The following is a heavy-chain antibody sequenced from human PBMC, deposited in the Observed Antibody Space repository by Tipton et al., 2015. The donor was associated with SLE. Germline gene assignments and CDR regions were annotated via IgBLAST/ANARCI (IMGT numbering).Heavy chain of an antibody. CDR1: GFSVSDNY. J-gene: IGHJ6*03. CDR2: IYSGEST. Sequence: SLRLSCTASGFSVSDNYMSWVRQAPGKGLDWVAIIYSGESTYYADSVHGRFTISRDSSKNTLYLQMNSLRADDTAVYYCARARRRDGYNFYYYYYYMDVWGKGTTVTVSS. D-gene: IGHD5-24*01. CDR3: ARARRRDGYNFYYYYYYMDV. V-gene: IGHV3-53*01.